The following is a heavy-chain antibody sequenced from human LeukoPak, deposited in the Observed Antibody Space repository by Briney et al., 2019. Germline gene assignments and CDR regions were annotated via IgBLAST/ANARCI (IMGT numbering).Heavy chain of an antibody. V-gene: IGHV4-30-2*01. Sequence: SETLSLTCTVSGGSISSGGYYWSWIRQPPGKGLEWIGYIYHSGSTYYNPSLKSRVTISVDTSKNQFSLKLSSVTAADTAVYYCARGSRRALYYFDYWGQGTLVTVSS. CDR2: IYHSGST. CDR3: ARGSRRALYYFDY. D-gene: IGHD1-26*01. J-gene: IGHJ4*02. CDR1: GGSISSGGYY.